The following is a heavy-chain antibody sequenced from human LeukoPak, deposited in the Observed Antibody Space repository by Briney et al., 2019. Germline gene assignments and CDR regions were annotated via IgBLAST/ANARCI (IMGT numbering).Heavy chain of an antibody. CDR2: INTNSGNT. CDR1: GYTFTTLD. D-gene: IGHD3-16*02. V-gene: IGHV1-8*03. CDR3: ARSYDYVWGSYRHTEDFDY. Sequence: GASVKVSCKASGYTFTTLDINWVRQAPGQGLEWMGWINTNSGNTGNAQKFQGRVTITRNTSISTAYMELSSLRSEDTAVYYCARSYDYVWGSYRHTEDFDYWGQGTLVTVSS. J-gene: IGHJ4*02.